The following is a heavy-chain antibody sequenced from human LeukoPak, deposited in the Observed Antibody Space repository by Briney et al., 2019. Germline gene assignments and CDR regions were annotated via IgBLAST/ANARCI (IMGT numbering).Heavy chain of an antibody. D-gene: IGHD6-13*01. CDR2: IYNSGST. CDR3: ARSAFLVTAPGLYYFDY. Sequence: SQTLSLTCTVSGGSISSYYWSWIRQPAGKGLEWIGHIYNSGSTNYNPSLKGRVTMSVATSKNQFSLHLSSVTAADTAVYYCARSAFLVTAPGLYYFDYWGQGTLVAVSS. CDR1: GGSISSYY. V-gene: IGHV4-4*07. J-gene: IGHJ4*02.